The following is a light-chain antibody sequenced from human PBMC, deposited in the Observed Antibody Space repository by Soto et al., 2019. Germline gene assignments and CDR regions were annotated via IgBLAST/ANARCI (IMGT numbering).Light chain of an antibody. J-gene: IGKJ2*01. CDR1: QSLLHTDGETY. CDR3: MQSIELPYT. Sequence: DVVMTQTPLSLSVTPGQPASISCRSTQSLLHTDGETYLYWYLQRPGQPPQRLISESVNRFSGVSDRFRGSGSGTYFTLKISRVEAEDVGVYYCMQSIELPYTFGQGTKLEI. V-gene: IGKV2D-29*01. CDR2: ESV.